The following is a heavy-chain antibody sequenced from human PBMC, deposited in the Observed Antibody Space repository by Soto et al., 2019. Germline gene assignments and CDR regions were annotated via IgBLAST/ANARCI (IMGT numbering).Heavy chain of an antibody. J-gene: IGHJ4*02. Sequence: GGSLRLSCSASGFTFSNFVMHWVRQGPGKGLEWVAIISYDGSQKHYADSVKGRFTISRDNSNKTLFLNMNSLRAEDTAVYYCAAMHYNFWSGSVDYWGQGIEVTVPQ. CDR1: GFTFSNFV. CDR2: ISYDGSQK. CDR3: AAMHYNFWSGSVDY. V-gene: IGHV3-30-3*01. D-gene: IGHD3-3*01.